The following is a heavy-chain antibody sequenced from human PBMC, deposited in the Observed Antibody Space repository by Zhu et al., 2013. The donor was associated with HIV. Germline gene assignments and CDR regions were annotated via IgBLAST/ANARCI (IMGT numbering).Heavy chain of an antibody. V-gene: IGHV1-69*01. J-gene: IGHJ6*02. CDR1: GGPFSSSL. Sequence: QEQLVQSGSELKNPGSSVKVSCRASGGPFSSSLISWVRQAPGQGLEWVGGVVPVLGTESFAQNFQGRVTLSADESMSTAYMELRSLRSDDTAVYYCARERGIVVVAPAILWGRPDFYGMDVWGQGTTVTVSS. D-gene: IGHD2-2*02. CDR3: ARERGIVVVAPAILWGRPDFYGMDV. CDR2: VVPVLGTE.